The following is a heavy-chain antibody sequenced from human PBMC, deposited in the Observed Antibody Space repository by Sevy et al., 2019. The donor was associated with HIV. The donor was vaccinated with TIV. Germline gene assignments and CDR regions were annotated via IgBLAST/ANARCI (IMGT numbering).Heavy chain of an antibody. Sequence: GGSLRLSCAASGFAMSSYWVTWVRQVPGKGLEWVANIKQDGSVRKYLDSVRGRFTISRDNAKNSVYLEMNSLRAEDTAVYYCARDLEFYDYGDYGPAFMPDYWGQGTLVTVSS. CDR1: GFAMSSYW. CDR2: IKQDGSVR. J-gene: IGHJ4*02. CDR3: ARDLEFYDYGDYGPAFMPDY. V-gene: IGHV3-7*01. D-gene: IGHD4-17*01.